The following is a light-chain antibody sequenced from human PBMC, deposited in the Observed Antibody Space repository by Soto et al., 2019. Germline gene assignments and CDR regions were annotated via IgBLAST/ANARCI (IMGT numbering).Light chain of an antibody. CDR3: QSYDATNQV. CDR2: EVN. J-gene: IGLJ3*02. CDR1: SGSIASNY. Sequence: NFMLTQPHSVSESPGQTVIISCTRSSGSIASNYVQWYQQRPGRSPTTVIYEVNQRPSGVPDRLSGSIDSSSNSASRTISRLETEDEACYCGQSYDATNQVFRGGTKLTV. V-gene: IGLV6-57*01.